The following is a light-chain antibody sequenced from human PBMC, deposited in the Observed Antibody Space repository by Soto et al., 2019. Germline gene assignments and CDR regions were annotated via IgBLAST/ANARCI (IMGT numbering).Light chain of an antibody. CDR2: DAS. CDR1: QSIRNF. CDR3: QQRYNWPWT. Sequence: EIVMTQSPGNLSLSPVERGTLSSRASQSIRNFLAWYQQKPGQAPRLLIYDASNRASGIPPRFSGSGSGTDFTLAISGLEPEDLAVYYCQQRYNWPWTFGQGTKVDNK. J-gene: IGKJ1*01. V-gene: IGKV3-11*01.